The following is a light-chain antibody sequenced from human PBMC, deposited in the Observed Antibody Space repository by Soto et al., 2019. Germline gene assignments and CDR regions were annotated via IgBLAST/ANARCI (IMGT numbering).Light chain of an antibody. J-gene: IGKJ5*01. CDR1: QSLSSY. Sequence: DIQMTQSPSSLSASVGDRVTITCRASQSLSSYLNWYQQKPGKAPKLLIYAASSLQSGVPSRFSGSGSGTDFTLSIRSLQPEDFATYYCHQSYSPITFGQGTRLEIK. CDR2: AAS. V-gene: IGKV1-39*01. CDR3: HQSYSPIT.